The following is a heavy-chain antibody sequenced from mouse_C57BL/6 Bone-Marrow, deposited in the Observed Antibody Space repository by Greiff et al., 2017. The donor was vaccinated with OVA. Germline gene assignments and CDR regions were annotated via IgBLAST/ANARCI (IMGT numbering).Heavy chain of an antibody. CDR3: ARENYDYDSMDY. D-gene: IGHD2-4*01. V-gene: IGHV1-18*01. Sequence: VQLKQSGPELVKPGASVKIPCKASGYTFTDYNMDWVKQSHGKSLEWIGYINPNNGGTIYNQKFKGKATLTVDKSSSTAYMELRSLTSEDTAVYYCARENYDYDSMDYWGQGTSVTVSS. J-gene: IGHJ4*01. CDR1: GYTFTDYN. CDR2: INPNNGGT.